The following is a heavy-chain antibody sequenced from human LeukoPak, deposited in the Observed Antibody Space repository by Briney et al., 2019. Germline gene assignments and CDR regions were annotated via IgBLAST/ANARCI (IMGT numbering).Heavy chain of an antibody. CDR3: ARYSGYDYIFDC. J-gene: IGHJ4*02. V-gene: IGHV4-31*03. D-gene: IGHD5-12*01. Sequence: SETLSLTCTVSGGSISSGGYYWSWIRQHPGKGLEWIGYIYYSGSTYYNPSLKSRVTISVDTSKNQFSLKLSSVTAADTAVYYCARYSGYDYIFDCWGQGTLVTVSS. CDR2: IYYSGST. CDR1: GGSISSGGYY.